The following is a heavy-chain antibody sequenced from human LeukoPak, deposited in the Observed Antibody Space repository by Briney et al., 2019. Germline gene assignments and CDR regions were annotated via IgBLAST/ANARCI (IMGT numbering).Heavy chain of an antibody. Sequence: SETLSLTCAVYGGSLSGYYWNWIRQPPGKGLEWIGEINHSGSTNYNPSLKSRVTISVDTSKNQFSLKLSSVTAADTAVYYCARGIAAAGWLPYYYYGMDVWGQGTTVTVSS. D-gene: IGHD6-13*01. V-gene: IGHV4-34*01. CDR2: INHSGST. CDR3: ARGIAAAGWLPYYYYGMDV. J-gene: IGHJ6*02. CDR1: GGSLSGYY.